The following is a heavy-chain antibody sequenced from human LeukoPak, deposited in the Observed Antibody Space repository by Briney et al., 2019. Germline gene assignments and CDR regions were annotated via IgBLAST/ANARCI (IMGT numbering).Heavy chain of an antibody. D-gene: IGHD2-2*01. CDR2: INPSGGST. CDR3: ARGSIVPADNNWFDP. Sequence: ASVKVSCKASGYTFTSYYMHWVRQAPGQGLEWMGIINPSGGSTSYAQKFQGRDTMTRDTSTSTVYMELSSLRSEDTAVYYCARGSIVPADNNWFDPWGQGTLVTVSS. J-gene: IGHJ5*02. V-gene: IGHV1-46*01. CDR1: GYTFTSYY.